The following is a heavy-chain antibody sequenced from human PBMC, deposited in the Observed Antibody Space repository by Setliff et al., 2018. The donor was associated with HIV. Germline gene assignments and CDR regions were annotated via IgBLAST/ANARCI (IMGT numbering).Heavy chain of an antibody. D-gene: IGHD3-22*01. J-gene: IGHJ5*02. CDR3: AKCSEMLGTPATSSGYYCGWFDP. CDR1: GYTFTNFY. V-gene: IGHV1-46*01. Sequence: ASVKVSCKASGYTFTNFYLHWVRQAPGQGLEWVGIVNPTSGSTTYAQTFQGRVTMTTHTSTTTAHLGLRSLRCDDTAVYYCAKCSEMLGTPATSSGYYCGWFDPWGQGTLVTVSS. CDR2: VNPTSGST.